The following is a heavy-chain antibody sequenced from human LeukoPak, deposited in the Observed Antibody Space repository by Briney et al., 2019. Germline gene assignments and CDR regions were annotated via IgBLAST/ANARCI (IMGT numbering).Heavy chain of an antibody. CDR3: ARDFELSH. CDR2: IWYDGSSK. V-gene: IGHV3-33*08. D-gene: IGHD3-16*02. Sequence: PGGSLRLSCAASGFTFSSYDMHWVRQAPGKGLEWVALIWYDGSSKHYADSVRGRFTISRDNSKNTLYLQMNSLRAEDTAVYYCARDFELSHWGQGTLVTVSS. CDR1: GFTFSSYD. J-gene: IGHJ4*02.